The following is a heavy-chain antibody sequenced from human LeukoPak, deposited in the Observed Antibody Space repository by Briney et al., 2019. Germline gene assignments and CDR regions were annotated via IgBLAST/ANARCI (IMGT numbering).Heavy chain of an antibody. CDR1: GGSISNYY. CDR2: IYYSGST. J-gene: IGHJ4*02. CDR3: ARHTELGGDFDY. Sequence: SETLSLTCTVSGGSISNYYWSWIRQPPGKGLEWIGYIYYSGSTNNNPSLKSRVTISVDTSKNQFSLKLSSVTAEDTALYYCARHTELGGDFDYWGQGTLVTVSS. V-gene: IGHV4-59*08. D-gene: IGHD1-14*01.